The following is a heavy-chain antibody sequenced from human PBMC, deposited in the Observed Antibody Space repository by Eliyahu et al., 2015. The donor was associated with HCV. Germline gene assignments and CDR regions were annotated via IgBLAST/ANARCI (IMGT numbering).Heavy chain of an antibody. D-gene: IGHD2-8*02. CDR1: GASINSDAYY. CDR3: AREYTNILLRWFGP. J-gene: IGHJ5*02. Sequence: QVQLQESGPGLVKPSQXLSLTCTVSGASINSDAYYWSWIRQPAGKGLEWIGRISGSGSTNYNPSLKSRVNISIDTSNNHFYLDLNSVTAADTALYFCAREYTNILLRWFGPWGQGALVTVSS. CDR2: ISGSGST. V-gene: IGHV4-61*02.